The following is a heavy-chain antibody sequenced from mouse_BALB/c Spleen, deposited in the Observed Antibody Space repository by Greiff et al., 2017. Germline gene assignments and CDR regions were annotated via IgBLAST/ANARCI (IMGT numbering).Heavy chain of an antibody. Sequence: EVKLMESGGDLVKPGGSLKLSCAASGFTFSSYGMSWVRQTPDKRLEWVATISSNGGSTYYPDSVKGRFTISRDNAKNTLYLQMSSLKSEDTAMYYCARDELGLDYWGQGTTLTVSS. V-gene: IGHV5-6-3*01. CDR2: ISSNGGST. CDR3: ARDELGLDY. J-gene: IGHJ2*01. CDR1: GFTFSSYG. D-gene: IGHD4-1*01.